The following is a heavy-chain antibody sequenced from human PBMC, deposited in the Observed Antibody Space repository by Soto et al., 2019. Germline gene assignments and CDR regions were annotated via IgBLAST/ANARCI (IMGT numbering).Heavy chain of an antibody. CDR2: IIPIFGTA. CDR3: ARDDNPAVVAATDYYYYYGMDV. J-gene: IGHJ6*02. CDR1: GGTFSSYA. D-gene: IGHD2-15*01. Sequence: VKVSCKASGGTFSSYAISWVRQAPGQGLEWMGGIIPIFGTANYAQKFQGRVTITADESTSTAYMELSSLRSEDTAVYYCARDDNPAVVAATDYYYYYGMDVWGQGTTVTVSS. V-gene: IGHV1-69*13.